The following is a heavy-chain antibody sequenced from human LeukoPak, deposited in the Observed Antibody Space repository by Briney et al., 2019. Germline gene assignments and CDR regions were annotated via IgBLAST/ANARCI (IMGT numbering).Heavy chain of an antibody. CDR3: AKEGRSLQTY. Sequence: GGSLRLSCAASGFTFSVYSMNWVRQSPGQGLEWVSSISSSSNFTFYADSVKGRFSISRDNAKNSLYLQMNSLRVEDTAVYYCAKEGRSLQTYWGQGTLVTVST. CDR1: GFTFSVYS. CDR2: ISSSSNFT. V-gene: IGHV3-21*04. J-gene: IGHJ4*02. D-gene: IGHD5-24*01.